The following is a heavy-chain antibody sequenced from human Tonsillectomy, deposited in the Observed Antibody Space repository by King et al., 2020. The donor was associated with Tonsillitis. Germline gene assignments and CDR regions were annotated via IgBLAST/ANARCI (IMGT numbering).Heavy chain of an antibody. J-gene: IGHJ2*01. CDR1: GGSISSSSYY. CDR3: ARRIRGSSWANWDFDL. CDR2: IYYSGST. Sequence: LQLQESGPGLVKPSETLSLTCTVSGGSISSSSYYWGWIRQPPGKGLEWIGSIYYSGSTYYNPSLKSRVTISVDTSKNQFSLKLSSVTAADTAVYYGARRIRGSSWANWDFDLWGRGTLVTVSS. V-gene: IGHV4-39*07. D-gene: IGHD6-13*01.